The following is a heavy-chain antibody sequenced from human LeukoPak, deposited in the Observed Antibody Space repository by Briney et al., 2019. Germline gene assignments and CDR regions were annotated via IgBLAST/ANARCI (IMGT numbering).Heavy chain of an antibody. CDR2: IKQDGSEK. CDR3: AREGNYYDSSGYYPSLYYFDY. J-gene: IGHJ4*02. D-gene: IGHD3-22*01. Sequence: GGSLRLSCAASGFTFSSYWMSWVRQAPGKGLEWVANIKQDGSEKYYADSVKGRFTISRDNSKNTLYLQMNSLRAEDTAVYYCAREGNYYDSSGYYPSLYYFDYWGQGTLVTVSS. CDR1: GFTFSSYW. V-gene: IGHV3-7*01.